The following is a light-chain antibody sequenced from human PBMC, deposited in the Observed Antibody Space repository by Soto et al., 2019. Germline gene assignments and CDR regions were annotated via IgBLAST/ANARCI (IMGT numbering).Light chain of an antibody. CDR3: QQYGALPYT. CDR1: QSVSSSY. J-gene: IGKJ2*01. Sequence: EIVLTQSPGTLSLSPGERATLSCRASQSVSSSYLAWYQQKPGQAPRVLIYDASSRATGIPDRFSGSGSGTEFTLTISRLEPEDFAVYYCQQYGALPYTFGQGTKVDIK. CDR2: DAS. V-gene: IGKV3-20*01.